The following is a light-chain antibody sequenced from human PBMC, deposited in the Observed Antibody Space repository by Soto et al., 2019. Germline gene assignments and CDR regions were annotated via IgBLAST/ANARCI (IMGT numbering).Light chain of an antibody. CDR2: KAS. V-gene: IGKV1-5*03. CDR1: QSISNS. CDR3: QQDNRYWT. J-gene: IGKJ1*01. Sequence: DIQMTQSPSTLSASVGDRVTITCRATQSISNSLAWYQQKPGKAPKLLIYKASSLESGVPSRFSGSGSGTEFTLTITTLQPADLATYYCQQDNRYWTFGQGTKVEIK.